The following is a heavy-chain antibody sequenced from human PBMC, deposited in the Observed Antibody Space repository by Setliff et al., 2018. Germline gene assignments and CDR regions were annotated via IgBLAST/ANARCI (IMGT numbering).Heavy chain of an antibody. CDR3: ARSFSRREKFLLDY. CDR1: GVPISSSSYY. CDR2: IFLSGNT. J-gene: IGHJ4*02. V-gene: IGHV4-39*07. Sequence: SETLSLTCTVSGVPISSSSYYWGWIRQSPGKGLEWIGSIFLSGNTYSNPSLKSRITISVDTSNNQFSLRLSSVTAADTAVYYCARSFSRREKFLLDYWGQGALVTVSS.